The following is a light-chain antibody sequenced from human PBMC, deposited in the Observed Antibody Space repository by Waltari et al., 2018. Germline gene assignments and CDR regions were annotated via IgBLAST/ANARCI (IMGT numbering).Light chain of an antibody. V-gene: IGKV1-33*01. Sequence: FQLTQSPSSLSASLGHKVPITCQASQDITKYLNWYQQKQGKAPKLLISVASPVQSGVPSRFGGSGAGTHFTLTINSLQPEDIGTYYCQQYDNIPYTFGQGTKVEMK. CDR2: VAS. J-gene: IGKJ2*01. CDR1: QDITKY. CDR3: QQYDNIPYT.